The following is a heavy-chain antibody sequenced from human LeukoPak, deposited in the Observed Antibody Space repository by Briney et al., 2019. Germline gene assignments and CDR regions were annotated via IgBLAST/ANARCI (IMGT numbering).Heavy chain of an antibody. CDR2: IIPIFGTA. CDR3: ARGPTAMVTRFDY. Sequence: SVKVSCKASGGTFSSYAISWVRQAPGQGLEWMGGIIPIFGTANYAQKFQGRVTITADESTSTAHMELSSLRSEDTAVYYCARGPTAMVTRFDYWGQGTLVTVSS. D-gene: IGHD5-18*01. J-gene: IGHJ4*02. CDR1: GGTFSSYA. V-gene: IGHV1-69*13.